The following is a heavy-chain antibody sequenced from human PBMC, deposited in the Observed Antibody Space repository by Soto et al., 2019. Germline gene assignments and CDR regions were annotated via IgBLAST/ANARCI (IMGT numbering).Heavy chain of an antibody. CDR2: ISPNNGDT. Sequence: QVQLVQSGAEVRKPGASLKVSCKTSGSTFTRSYIHWVRQAPRQGLEWMGWISPNNGDTHFAQRFQGRVTMTRDTSIGTAYMELSRLTSDDTAVYYCARSSPLLGETGTTGVDDWGQGTLVTVSS. D-gene: IGHD1-7*01. J-gene: IGHJ4*02. V-gene: IGHV1-2*02. CDR3: ARSSPLLGETGTTGVDD. CDR1: GSTFTRSY.